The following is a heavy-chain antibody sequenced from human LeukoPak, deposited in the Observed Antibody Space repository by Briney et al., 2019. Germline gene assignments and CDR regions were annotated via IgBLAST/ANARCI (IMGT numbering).Heavy chain of an antibody. Sequence: ASVKVSCKASGGTFSSYAISWVRQAPGQGLEWMGGIIPIFGTANYAQKFQGRVTITADESTSTAYMELSSLRSEDTAVYYCASGGEGYNDNAYWGQGTLVTVSS. D-gene: IGHD5-24*01. V-gene: IGHV1-69*13. J-gene: IGHJ4*02. CDR1: GGTFSSYA. CDR2: IIPIFGTA. CDR3: ASGGEGYNDNAY.